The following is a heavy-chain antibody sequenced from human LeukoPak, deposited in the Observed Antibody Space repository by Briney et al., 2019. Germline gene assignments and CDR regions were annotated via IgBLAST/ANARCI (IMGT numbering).Heavy chain of an antibody. V-gene: IGHV4-39*01. Sequence: SETLSLTCTVSGGSISSSSYYWGWIRQPPGKGLEWFGSDYYSGSTYYNPSLKSRVTISVDTSKNQFSLKLSSVTAADTAVYYCARHSYYYGSGSSSPPNWFDPWGQGTLVTVSS. D-gene: IGHD3-10*01. J-gene: IGHJ5*02. CDR3: ARHSYYYGSGSSSPPNWFDP. CDR1: GGSISSSSYY. CDR2: DYYSGST.